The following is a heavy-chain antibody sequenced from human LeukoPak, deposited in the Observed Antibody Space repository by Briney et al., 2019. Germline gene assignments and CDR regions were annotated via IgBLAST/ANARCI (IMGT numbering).Heavy chain of an antibody. V-gene: IGHV4-59*01. CDR1: GGSISSYY. Sequence: SETLSLTCTVSGGSISSYYWSWIRQPPGKGLEWIGYIYYSGSTNYNPSLKSRVTISVDTSKNQFSLKLSSVTAADTAVYYCARREAAIDAFDIWGQGTMVTVSS. J-gene: IGHJ3*02. CDR3: ARREAAIDAFDI. D-gene: IGHD1-26*01. CDR2: IYYSGST.